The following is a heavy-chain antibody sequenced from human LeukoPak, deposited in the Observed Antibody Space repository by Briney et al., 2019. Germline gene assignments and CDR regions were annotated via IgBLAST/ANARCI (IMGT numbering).Heavy chain of an antibody. CDR1: GFMFSRSD. CDR2: IWHDRSDTYGSNK. J-gene: IGHJ5*02. V-gene: IGHV3-33*06. CDR3: AKDGNCGGDCYGWFDP. Sequence: PGGSLRLSCAASGFMFSRSDIHWVRQAPGKGLEWVAVIWHDRSDTYGSNKYYADSVKGRFTISRDNSTNTVYLQMNPLRVEAPAGYYCAKDGNCGGDCYGWFDPWGQGALVTVSS. D-gene: IGHD2-21*02.